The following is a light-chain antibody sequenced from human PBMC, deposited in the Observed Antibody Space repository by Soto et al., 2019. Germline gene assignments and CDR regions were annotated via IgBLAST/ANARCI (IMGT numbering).Light chain of an antibody. CDR1: QSVSNNY. CDR3: QQYATSPLT. J-gene: IGKJ1*01. V-gene: IGKV3-20*01. CDR2: GAS. Sequence: EIVLTHFPGTLSLSPGERATLSCRASQSVSNNYLAWYQQKPGQAPRLVIFGASNRATGIPDRFSASGSGTEFTLTISRLEPEDVAVYYCQQYATSPLTFGHGTKVDTK.